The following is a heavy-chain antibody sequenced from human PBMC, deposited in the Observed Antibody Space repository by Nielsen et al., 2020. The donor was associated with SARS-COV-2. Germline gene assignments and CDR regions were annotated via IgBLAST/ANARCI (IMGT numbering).Heavy chain of an antibody. CDR2: INHSGST. CDR1: GGSFSGYY. D-gene: IGHD2-2*01. CDR3: ARLGCSSTGCYPGN. Sequence: SETLSLTCAVYGGSFSGYYWSWIRQPPGKGLEWIGEINHSGSTNYNPSLKSRVTISVDTSKNHLSLKLSSVTAADTAVYYCARLGCSSTGCYPGNWGQGTLLTVSS. J-gene: IGHJ4*02. V-gene: IGHV4-34*01.